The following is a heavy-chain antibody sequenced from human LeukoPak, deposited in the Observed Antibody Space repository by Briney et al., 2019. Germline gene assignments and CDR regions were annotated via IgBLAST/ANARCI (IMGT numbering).Heavy chain of an antibody. CDR1: GFTFSSYG. CDR2: ISYDGSNK. Sequence: PGRSLRLSCAASGFTFSSYGMHWVRQAPGKGLEWVAVISYDGSNKYYADSVKGRFTISRDNSKNTLYLQMNSLRAEDTAVYYCAKWRQDCSGGSCSDYYYYGMDVWGKGTTVTVSS. D-gene: IGHD2-15*01. V-gene: IGHV3-30*18. CDR3: AKWRQDCSGGSCSDYYYYGMDV. J-gene: IGHJ6*04.